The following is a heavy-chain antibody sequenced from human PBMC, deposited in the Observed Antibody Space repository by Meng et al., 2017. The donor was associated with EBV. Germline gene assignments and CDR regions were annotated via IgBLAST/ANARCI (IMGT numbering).Heavy chain of an antibody. CDR3: ASESGRGYTPDY. CDR2: FLPRLGAP. CDR1: GGPFRYYA. V-gene: IGHV1-69*01. Sequence: QCGAEVKKPGSSVSVSCKTSGGPFRYYAISWVRQAPGQGLEWLGGFLPRLGAPNYAQKFHGRVKITADESTSTHYMDLSSLRSEDTAIYYCASESGRGYTPDYWGQGTLVTVSS. D-gene: IGHD3-10*01. J-gene: IGHJ4*02.